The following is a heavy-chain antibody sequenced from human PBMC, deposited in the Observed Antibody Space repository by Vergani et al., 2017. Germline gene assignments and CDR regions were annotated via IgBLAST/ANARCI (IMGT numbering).Heavy chain of an antibody. V-gene: IGHV5-51*01. Sequence: EVPLVQSGAEVKKPGESLKLSCQLSGYSFTNYWIGWVRQMPGKGLEWMGIIHPADSDTRYSPSFQGQVTISVDQSISTAYLQRSSLRASDSAMYYCARLYGRDSSGSKYFDYRGQGTLVTVSS. CDR3: ARLYGRDSSGSKYFDY. D-gene: IGHD3-22*01. CDR2: IHPADSDT. CDR1: GYSFTNYW. J-gene: IGHJ4*02.